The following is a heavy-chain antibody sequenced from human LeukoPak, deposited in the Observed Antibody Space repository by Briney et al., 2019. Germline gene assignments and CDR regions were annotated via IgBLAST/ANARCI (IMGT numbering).Heavy chain of an antibody. CDR2: ISGSGTRT. J-gene: IGHJ4*02. V-gene: IGHV3-23*01. D-gene: IGHD3-22*01. CDR3: AKGISGYRSGTGGLIDY. CDR1: GFTVSTYA. Sequence: GGFLRLSCAASGFTVSTYAMSWVRQAPGKGLEWVSAISGSGTRTFYADSVKGRFTNSRDNSKNTLYLQMSSLRAEDTAIYYCAKGISGYRSGTGGLIDYWGQGTLVTVSS.